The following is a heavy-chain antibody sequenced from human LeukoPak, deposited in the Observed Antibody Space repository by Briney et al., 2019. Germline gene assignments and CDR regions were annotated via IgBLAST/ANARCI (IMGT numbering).Heavy chain of an antibody. CDR1: GTSFADHW. CDR3: VGSRWSGALDF. CDR2: SDRDGDRR. Sequence: GLLRLSCAGSGTSFADHWMLWVRQAPGKGLALVSRSDRDGDRREYAKNVDGRFTFSRDNDKNVVYLEMHSIKDEDTAVYSCVGSRWSGALDFWGRGSLVTVSS. V-gene: IGHV3-74*01. D-gene: IGHD3-3*01. J-gene: IGHJ4*02.